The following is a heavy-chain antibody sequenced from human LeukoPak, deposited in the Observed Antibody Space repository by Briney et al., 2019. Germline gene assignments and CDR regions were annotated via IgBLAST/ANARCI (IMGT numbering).Heavy chain of an antibody. D-gene: IGHD6-6*01. Sequence: GGSLRLSCAASGFSFDDYGMSWVRQAPGKGLEWVSGINWNGGSTGYADSVKGRFTISRDNAKNSLYLQMNSLRAEDTALYYCARDHPLGSSSNNAFDIWGQGTMVTVSS. CDR1: GFSFDDYG. CDR2: INWNGGST. CDR3: ARDHPLGSSSNNAFDI. J-gene: IGHJ3*02. V-gene: IGHV3-20*04.